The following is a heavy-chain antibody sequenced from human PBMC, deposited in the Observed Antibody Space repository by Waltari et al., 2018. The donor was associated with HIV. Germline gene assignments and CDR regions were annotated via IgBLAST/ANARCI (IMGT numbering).Heavy chain of an antibody. J-gene: IGHJ4*02. CDR2: IWYDGSNK. CDR3: ARDLYSSGSPLDY. Sequence: QVQLVESGGGVVQPGRSLRLSCAASGFTLRSYGMHWARQAPGKGLEWVAVIWYDGSNKYYADSVKGRFTISRDNSKNTLYLQMNSLRAEDTAVYYCARDLYSSGSPLDYWGQGTLVTVSS. V-gene: IGHV3-33*01. D-gene: IGHD6-19*01. CDR1: GFTLRSYG.